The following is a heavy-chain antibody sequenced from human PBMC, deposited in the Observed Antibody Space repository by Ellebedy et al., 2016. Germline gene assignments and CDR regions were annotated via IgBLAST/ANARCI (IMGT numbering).Heavy chain of an antibody. V-gene: IGHV4-59*02. D-gene: IGHD1-1*01. Sequence: SETLSLTCNVSGGSVSSDYWNWIRRPPGKGLEWIGYVFHTGTNNYNPSLKSRVTTSVDTSKSQFSLRLTSVTAADTAVYYCAKWNVDWYAFDVWGQGTLVTVSS. CDR3: AKWNVDWYAFDV. J-gene: IGHJ3*01. CDR1: GGSVSSDY. CDR2: VFHTGTN.